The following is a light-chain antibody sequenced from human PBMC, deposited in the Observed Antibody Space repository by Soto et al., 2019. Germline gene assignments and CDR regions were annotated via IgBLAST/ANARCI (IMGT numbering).Light chain of an antibody. V-gene: IGLV2-8*01. CDR2: EVS. Sequence: QSVLTQPPSASGSPGQSVTISCTGTSSDVGGYIFVSWYQQHPGKVPKLIIYEVSHRFSGLSYRFSGSKSGNTASLTISGLQAEDEGDYYCTSFAPGRIYVFGSGTKVTAL. CDR3: TSFAPGRIYV. CDR1: SSDVGGYIF. J-gene: IGLJ1*01.